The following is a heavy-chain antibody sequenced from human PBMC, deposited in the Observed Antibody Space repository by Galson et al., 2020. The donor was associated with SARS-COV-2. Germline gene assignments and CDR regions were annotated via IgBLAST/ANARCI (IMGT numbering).Heavy chain of an antibody. CDR2: ITDNGGTI. D-gene: IGHD1-26*01. CDR1: GFTFSDYY. CDR3: ARAGWELLGYFDF. J-gene: IGHJ4*02. Sequence: NSGGSLRLSCSASGFTFSDYYMSWVRQAPGQGLEWISYITDNGGTIYYAASVRGRFTTSRDNDKKSLYLQMDGLRVDDTAIYYCARAGWELLGYFDFWGPGILVTVSS. V-gene: IGHV3-11*04.